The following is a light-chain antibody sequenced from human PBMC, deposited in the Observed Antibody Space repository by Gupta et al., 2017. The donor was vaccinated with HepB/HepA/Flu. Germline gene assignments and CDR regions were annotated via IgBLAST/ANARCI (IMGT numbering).Light chain of an antibody. Sequence: EVVMTQSPATLSASPGERVTLSCRASQTVSTNLAWYQQKPGQAPRLLIYAASTRATGIPARFSGGGSGTEFTLTSNSLQSEDFAVYYCQQYNNWWTFGQGTKVEIK. CDR2: AAS. V-gene: IGKV3-15*01. J-gene: IGKJ1*01. CDR1: QTVSTN. CDR3: QQYNNWWT.